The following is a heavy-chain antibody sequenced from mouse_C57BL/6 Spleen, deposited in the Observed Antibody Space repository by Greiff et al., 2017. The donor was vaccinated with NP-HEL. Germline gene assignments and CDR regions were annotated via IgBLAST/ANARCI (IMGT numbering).Heavy chain of an antibody. D-gene: IGHD2-10*01. CDR2: IRLKSDNYAT. V-gene: IGHV6-3*01. CDR3: TASTYYGNYEGDY. CDR1: GFTFSNYW. J-gene: IGHJ2*01. Sequence: EVQRVESGGGLVQPGGSMKLSCVASGFTFSNYWMNWVRQSPEKGLEWVAQIRLKSDNYATHYAESVKGRFTISRDDSKSSVYLQMNNLRAEDTGIYYCTASTYYGNYEGDYWGQGTTLTVSS.